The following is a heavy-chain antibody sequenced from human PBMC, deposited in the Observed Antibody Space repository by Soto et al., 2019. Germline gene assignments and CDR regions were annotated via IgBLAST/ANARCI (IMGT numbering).Heavy chain of an antibody. J-gene: IGHJ6*03. D-gene: IGHD3-3*01. CDR2: IKEDGSEK. CDR3: ARDHSAVRLVTIFGNYYMDV. V-gene: IGHV3-7*01. CDR1: RFTFSGYW. Sequence: PGGSLRLSCADSRFTFSGYWMYWVRQAPGKGLYWVANIKEDGSEKNYVDSVRGRFTISRDNAKNSLYLQMNSLRAEDTAVYYCARDHSAVRLVTIFGNYYMDVWGKGTTVTVSS.